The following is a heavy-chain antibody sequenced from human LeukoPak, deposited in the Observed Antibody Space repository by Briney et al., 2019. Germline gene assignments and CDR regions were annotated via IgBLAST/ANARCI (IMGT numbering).Heavy chain of an antibody. CDR1: GFTFDDYG. D-gene: IGHD5-12*01. J-gene: IGHJ4*02. CDR2: ISSSGSTI. Sequence: PGGSLRLSCAASGFTFDDYGMSWVRQAPGKGLEWVSYISSSGSTIYYADSVRGRFTISRDNAKSSLYLQMNSLRAEDTAVYYCARASGGVGGYDLYYFDYWGQGTLVTVSS. CDR3: ARASGGVGGYDLYYFDY. V-gene: IGHV3-48*04.